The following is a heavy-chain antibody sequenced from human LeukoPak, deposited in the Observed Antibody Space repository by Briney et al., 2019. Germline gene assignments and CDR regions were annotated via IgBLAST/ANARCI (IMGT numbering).Heavy chain of an antibody. D-gene: IGHD2/OR15-2a*01. CDR3: ARHPFQYPFDH. J-gene: IGHJ5*02. CDR2: FYHSGHT. CDR1: GASVSSDY. V-gene: IGHV4-59*08. Sequence: SETLSLTCTVSGASVSSDYWSWIRQSPGEGLEWIGYFYHSGHTMSNPSLKSRVSLSLDTSNNQFSLKLSSVTAADTAVYYCARHPFQYPFDHWGQGTVVSVSS.